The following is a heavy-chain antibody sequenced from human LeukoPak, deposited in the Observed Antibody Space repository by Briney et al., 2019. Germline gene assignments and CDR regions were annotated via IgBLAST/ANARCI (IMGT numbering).Heavy chain of an antibody. D-gene: IGHD3-22*01. CDR3: ARDPYYYDSNPHY. V-gene: IGHV3-74*01. CDR2: ITTDGSGT. J-gene: IGHJ4*02. CDR1: GFTFGRYW. Sequence: GGSLRLSCADSGFTFGRYWMHWVRQAPGKGLVWVSHITTDGSGTSYADSVKGRFTISRDNSKNTLYLQMNSLRAGDTAVYYCARDPYYYDSNPHYWGQGTLVTVSS.